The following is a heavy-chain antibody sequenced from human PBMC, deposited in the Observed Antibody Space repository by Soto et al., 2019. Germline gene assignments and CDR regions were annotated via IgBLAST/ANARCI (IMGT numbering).Heavy chain of an antibody. D-gene: IGHD3-10*01. CDR3: AKIFYYYGSGRGAFDI. J-gene: IGHJ3*02. CDR1: GFTFSSYA. V-gene: IGHV3-23*01. Sequence: EVQLLESGGGLVQPGGSLRLSCAASGFTFSSYAMSWVRQAPGKGLEWVSAISDNGGRTYYVDSVKGRFTISRDNSRSTLYLQMSSLRVDDTAVYYCAKIFYYYGSGRGAFDIWGQGTMVTVSS. CDR2: ISDNGGRT.